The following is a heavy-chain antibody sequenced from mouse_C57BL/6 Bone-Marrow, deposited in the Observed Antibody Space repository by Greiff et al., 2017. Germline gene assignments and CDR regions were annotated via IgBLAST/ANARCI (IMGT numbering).Heavy chain of an antibody. CDR3: APHMVTTGLGAMDY. Sequence: VHVKQSGPVLVKPGPSVKISCKASGFTFTDYYMHWVKQSHGKSLEWIGLVYPYNGGTSYNQKFKGKATLTVDTSSSTAYMELNSLTSEDSAVYYCAPHMVTTGLGAMDYWGQGTSVTVSS. J-gene: IGHJ4*01. D-gene: IGHD2-2*01. CDR1: GFTFTDYY. CDR2: VYPYNGGT. V-gene: IGHV1-36*01.